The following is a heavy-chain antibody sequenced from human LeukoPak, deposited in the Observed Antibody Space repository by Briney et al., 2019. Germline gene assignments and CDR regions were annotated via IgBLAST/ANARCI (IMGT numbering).Heavy chain of an antibody. D-gene: IGHD2-2*02. CDR2: IIPIFGTA. V-gene: IGHV1-69*13. CDR1: GGTFSSYA. J-gene: IGHJ3*02. Sequence: SVKVSCKASGGTFSSYAISWVRQAPGQGLEWMGGIIPIFGTANYAQKFQGRVTITADESTSTAYMELSSLRSEDTAVYYCARARYCSSTSCYKDAFDIWGQETMVTVSS. CDR3: ARARYCSSTSCYKDAFDI.